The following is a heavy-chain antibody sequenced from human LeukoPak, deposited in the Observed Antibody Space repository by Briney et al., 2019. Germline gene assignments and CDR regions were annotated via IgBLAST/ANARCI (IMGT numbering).Heavy chain of an antibody. D-gene: IGHD3-10*01. V-gene: IGHV3-23*01. J-gene: IGHJ4*02. CDR2: TIGSGGST. CDR3: AKDYYGAGSYRHFDQ. CDR1: GFTFSSDA. Sequence: PGGSLRLSCAASGFTFSSDAMSWVRQAPGKGLEWVSGTIGSGGSTYYADSVKGRFTISRDNSNNTLYLQMNRMRAEATAVYYCAKDYYGAGSYRHFDQWGQGTLVTVSS.